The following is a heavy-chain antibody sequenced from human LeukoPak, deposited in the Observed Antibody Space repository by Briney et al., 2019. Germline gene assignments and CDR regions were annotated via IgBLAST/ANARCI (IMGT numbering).Heavy chain of an antibody. V-gene: IGHV1-18*01. D-gene: IGHD2-8*01. Sequence: ASVKVSCKASGYTFTSYGISWVRQAPGQGLERMGWISAYNGNTNYAQKLQGRVTMTTDTSTSTAYMELRSLRSDDTAVYYCARDKLDAEGVCYGYWGQGTLVTVSS. J-gene: IGHJ4*02. CDR1: GYTFTSYG. CDR2: ISAYNGNT. CDR3: ARDKLDAEGVCYGY.